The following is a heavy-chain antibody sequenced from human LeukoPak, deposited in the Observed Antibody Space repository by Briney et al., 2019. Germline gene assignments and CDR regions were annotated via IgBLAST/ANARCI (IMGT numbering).Heavy chain of an antibody. Sequence: GGSLRLSCAASGFTFSSYSMNWVRQAPGKGLEWVSSISSSSSYIYYADSVKGRFTISRDNAKNSLYLQMNSLRAEDTAVFFCAKEIWPTVTTPGHTYFDYWGQGTLVTVSS. D-gene: IGHD4-17*01. CDR3: AKEIWPTVTTPGHTYFDY. CDR1: GFTFSSYS. J-gene: IGHJ4*02. V-gene: IGHV3-21*01. CDR2: ISSSSSYI.